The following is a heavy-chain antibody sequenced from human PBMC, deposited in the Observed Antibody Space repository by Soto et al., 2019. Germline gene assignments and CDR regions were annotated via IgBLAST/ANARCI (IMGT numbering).Heavy chain of an antibody. V-gene: IGHV1-8*01. CDR3: ARGIDQGYDY. D-gene: IGHD2-2*01. Sequence: QVPLVQSGAEVMRSGASVKVSCTTSGYTFSSLDINWVRQATGQGLEWMGWMSPSSGNTDYAQKFQGRVTMTRDASISTAYLELRSLTSEDTAVYYGARGIDQGYDYWGQGTLVTVSS. CDR1: GYTFSSLD. J-gene: IGHJ4*02. CDR2: MSPSSGNT.